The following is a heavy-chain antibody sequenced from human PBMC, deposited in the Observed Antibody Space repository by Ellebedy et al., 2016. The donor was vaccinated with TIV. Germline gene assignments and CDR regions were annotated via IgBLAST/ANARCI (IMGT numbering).Heavy chain of an antibody. D-gene: IGHD3-22*01. J-gene: IGHJ4*02. CDR2: IYHSGST. Sequence: MPSETLSLTCAVSGGSISSSNWWSWVRQPPGKGLEWIGEIYHSGSTNYNPSLKSRVTISVDTSKNQFSLKLSSVTAADTAVYYCARGGTRYDSSGYYPRLLGYWGQGTLVTVSS. CDR3: ARGGTRYDSSGYYPRLLGY. CDR1: GGSISSSNW. V-gene: IGHV4-4*02.